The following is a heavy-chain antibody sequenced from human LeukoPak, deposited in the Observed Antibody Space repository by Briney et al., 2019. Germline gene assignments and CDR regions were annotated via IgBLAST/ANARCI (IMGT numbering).Heavy chain of an antibody. CDR2: ISGSGGST. CDR3: ATLRSDSSGWYYFDY. CDR1: GFTVSSIH. Sequence: GGSLRLSCAASGFTVSSIHMVWVRQAPGKGLEWVSAISGSGGSTYYADSVKGRFTISRDNSKNMLYLQMNSLRTEDTAVYYCATLRSDSSGWYYFDYWGQGTLVTVSS. J-gene: IGHJ4*02. V-gene: IGHV3-23*01. D-gene: IGHD6-19*01.